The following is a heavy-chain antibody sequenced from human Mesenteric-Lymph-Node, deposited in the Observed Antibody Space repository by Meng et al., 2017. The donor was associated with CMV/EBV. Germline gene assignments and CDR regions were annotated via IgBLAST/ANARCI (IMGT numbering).Heavy chain of an antibody. J-gene: IGHJ5*02. CDR2: ISSSSSYI. CDR3: AKDFFGWGYCSSTSCYKGRLPFQGFDP. CDR1: GFTFSSYS. V-gene: IGHV3-21*04. Sequence: GESLKISCAASGFTFSSYSMNWVRQAPGKGLEWVSSISSSSSYIYYADSVKGRFTISRDNAKNSLYLQMNSLRAEDTAVYYCAKDFFGWGYCSSTSCYKGRLPFQGFDPWGQGTLVTVSS. D-gene: IGHD2-2*02.